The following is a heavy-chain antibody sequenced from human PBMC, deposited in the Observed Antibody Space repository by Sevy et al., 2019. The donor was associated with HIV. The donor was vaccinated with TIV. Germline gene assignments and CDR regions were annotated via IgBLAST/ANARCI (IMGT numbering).Heavy chain of an antibody. CDR3: ARDQHDYAGNLRTGGFDP. Sequence: GGSLRLSCAASGFIFSSYAMHWVRQAPGKGLEWVAVISYDGSNKYYADSVKGRFTISRDNSKNTLYLQVKSLRTEDTAVYYCARDQHDYAGNLRTGGFDPWGQGTLVTVSS. J-gene: IGHJ5*02. V-gene: IGHV3-30-3*01. CDR2: ISYDGSNK. D-gene: IGHD4-17*01. CDR1: GFIFSSYA.